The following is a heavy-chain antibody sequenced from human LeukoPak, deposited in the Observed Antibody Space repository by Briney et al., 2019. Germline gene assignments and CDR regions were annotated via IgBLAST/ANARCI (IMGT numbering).Heavy chain of an antibody. J-gene: IGHJ5*02. CDR1: GYSFTNYW. CDR3: ARHVVNLAVPGAPSWIDP. Sequence: GESLKISCKASGYSFTNYWIVWVRQRPGKGLEYMGFIYPGGSDLRYSPSFQGQVTISVDKSITTAYLQWSSLKASDTAMYYCARHVVNLAVPGAPSWIDPWGQRTQVTVSS. D-gene: IGHD6-19*01. V-gene: IGHV5-51*01. CDR2: IYPGGSDL.